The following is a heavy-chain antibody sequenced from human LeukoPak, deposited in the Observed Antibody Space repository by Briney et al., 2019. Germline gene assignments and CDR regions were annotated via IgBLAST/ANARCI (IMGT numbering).Heavy chain of an antibody. D-gene: IGHD5-18*01. CDR2: ISYDGSNK. J-gene: IGHJ4*02. V-gene: IGHV3-30*18. Sequence: TGGSLRLSCAASGFTFSGYGIHWVRQAPGKGLEWVAVISYDGSNKYYADSVKGRFTISRDDSKNTLYLQMNSLRAEDTAVYYCAKDFATYTYGQYYFDYWGQGTLVTVSS. CDR3: AKDFATYTYGQYYFDY. CDR1: GFTFSGYG.